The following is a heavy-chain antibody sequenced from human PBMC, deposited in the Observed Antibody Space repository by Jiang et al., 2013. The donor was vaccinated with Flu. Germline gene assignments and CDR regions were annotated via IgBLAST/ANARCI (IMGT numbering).Heavy chain of an antibody. Sequence: SGAEVKKPGASVKVSCKPSGYIFINYYMHWVRQAPGQGLEWMGWINPDSGDTDYAQKFQGRVTLTRDTSISTAYMELSGLTSDDTAVYYCARLYLPFGMDVWGQGTTVTVSS. J-gene: IGHJ6*02. CDR2: INPDSGDT. D-gene: IGHD2-2*02. V-gene: IGHV1-2*02. CDR3: ARLYLPFGMDV. CDR1: GYIFINYY.